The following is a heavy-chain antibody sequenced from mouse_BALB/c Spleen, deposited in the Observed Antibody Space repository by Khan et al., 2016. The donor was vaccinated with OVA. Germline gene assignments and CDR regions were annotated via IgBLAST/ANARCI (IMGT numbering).Heavy chain of an antibody. CDR1: GYSITSGYS. V-gene: IGHV3-1*02. Sequence: EVQLQESGPDLVKPSQSLSLTCTVTGYSITSGYSWHWIRQFPGNKLEWMGYIHYSGSTNYNPSLKSRISITRDTSNNQFFLQLNSVTTEDTATYCCARSGTTVVAYWYFDVWGAGTTVTVSS. CDR3: ARSGTTVVAYWYFDV. D-gene: IGHD1-1*01. CDR2: IHYSGST. J-gene: IGHJ1*01.